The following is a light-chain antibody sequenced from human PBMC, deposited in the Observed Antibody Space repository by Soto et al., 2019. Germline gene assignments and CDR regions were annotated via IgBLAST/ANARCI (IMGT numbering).Light chain of an antibody. J-gene: IGKJ4*01. CDR3: QECGSVPLT. Sequence: EIVLTQSPDTLSLSPGERATLSCRASNSVSSSYLAWYQQKPGQAPRLLIYAASSRATGIPDRFRGSGSGTDFTLTISRLDPEDFAVYYCQECGSVPLTFGGGTKVEI. V-gene: IGKV3-20*01. CDR1: NSVSSSY. CDR2: AAS.